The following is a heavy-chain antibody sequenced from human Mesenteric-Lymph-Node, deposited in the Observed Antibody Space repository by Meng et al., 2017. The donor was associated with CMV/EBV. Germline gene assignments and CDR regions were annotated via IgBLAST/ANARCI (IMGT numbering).Heavy chain of an antibody. CDR2: MSSSGSTI. V-gene: IGHV3-11*04. J-gene: IGHJ4*02. Sequence: GESLKISCAASGFIFSDYYMSWIRQAPGKGLEWVSYMSSSGSTIYHADSVKGRFTISRDNAKSSLYLQMNSLRAEDMAVYYCARDSIAAAGTDFDYWGQGTLVTVSS. D-gene: IGHD6-13*01. CDR1: GFIFSDYY. CDR3: ARDSIAAAGTDFDY.